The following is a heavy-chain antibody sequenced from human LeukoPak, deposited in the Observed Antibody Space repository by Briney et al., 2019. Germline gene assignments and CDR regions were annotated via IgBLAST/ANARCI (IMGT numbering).Heavy chain of an antibody. CDR1: GFTFSSYT. V-gene: IGHV3-23*01. D-gene: IGHD4-11*01. J-gene: IGHJ3*02. Sequence: PGGSLRLSCAASGFTFSSYTMAWVRQAPGKGLEWVSSVRSSGGSTYYVDSVKGRFTISRDNSKNTLYLQMNSLRAEDTAVYYCGNLDYGNPDDVFDIWGQGTMVTVSS. CDR3: GNLDYGNPDDVFDI. CDR2: VRSSGGST.